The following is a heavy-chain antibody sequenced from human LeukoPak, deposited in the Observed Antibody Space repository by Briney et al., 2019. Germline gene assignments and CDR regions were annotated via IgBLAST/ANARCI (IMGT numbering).Heavy chain of an antibody. CDR2: IIPIFGTA. V-gene: IGHV1-69*13. CDR1: GGTFSSYA. CDR3: ARAVSLGGVIAAFDY. J-gene: IGHJ4*02. Sequence: SVKVSCKASGGTFSSYAISWVRQAPGQGLEWMGGIIPIFGTANYAQEFQGRVTITADESTSTAYMELSSLRSEDTAVYYCARAVSLGGVIAAFDYWGQGTLVTVSS. D-gene: IGHD3-16*02.